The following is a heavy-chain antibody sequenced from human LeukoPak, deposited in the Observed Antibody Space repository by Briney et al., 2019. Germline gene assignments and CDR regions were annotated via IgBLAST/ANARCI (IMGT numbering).Heavy chain of an antibody. V-gene: IGHV3-9*01. CDR1: GFTFDDYV. J-gene: IGHJ5*02. CDR2: ISWNSGSI. D-gene: IGHD2-21*02. Sequence: GGSLRLSCVASGFTFDDYVMHWVRQAPGKGLEWVSGISWNSGSIGYADSLKGRFIISRDNAKNSLYLQMNSLRAEDTALYYCAKSGPCGGDCSGSWFDPWGQGTLVTVSS. CDR3: AKSGPCGGDCSGSWFDP.